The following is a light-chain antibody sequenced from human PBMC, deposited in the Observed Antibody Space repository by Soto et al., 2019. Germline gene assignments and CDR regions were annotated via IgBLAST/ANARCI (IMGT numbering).Light chain of an antibody. J-gene: IGLJ1*01. CDR2: DVS. CDR3: SSXTGSNYV. CDR1: ISDVGGYNF. Sequence: QSVLTQPASLSGSPGQSITISCTGTISDVGGYNFVSWYQQYPGKAPKLMICDVSNRPSGVSNRFSGSKSGNTASLTISGLQAEDEADYYCSSXTGSNYVFGTGTKVTVL. V-gene: IGLV2-14*03.